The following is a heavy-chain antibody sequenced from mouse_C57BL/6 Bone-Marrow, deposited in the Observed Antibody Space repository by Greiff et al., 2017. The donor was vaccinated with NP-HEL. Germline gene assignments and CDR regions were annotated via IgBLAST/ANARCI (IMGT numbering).Heavy chain of an antibody. CDR3: ARTNDGYWFAY. CDR2: ISSGSSTI. D-gene: IGHD2-3*01. V-gene: IGHV5-17*01. CDR1: GFTFSDYG. J-gene: IGHJ3*01. Sequence: DVMLVESGGGLVKPGGSLKLSCAASGFTFSDYGMHWVRQAPEKGLEWVAYISSGSSTIYYADTVKGRFTISRDNAKNTLFLQMTSLRSEDTAMYYCARTNDGYWFAYWGQGTLVTVSA.